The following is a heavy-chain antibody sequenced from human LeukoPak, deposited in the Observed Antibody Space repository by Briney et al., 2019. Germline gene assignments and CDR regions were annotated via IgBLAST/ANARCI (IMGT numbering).Heavy chain of an antibody. J-gene: IGHJ5*02. D-gene: IGHD3-3*01. CDR1: GFTFTTYN. Sequence: GGSLRLSCAASGFTFTTYNMNWVRQAPGKGLEWVSYISSSGSTIYYADSVKGRFTISRDNAKNSLYLQMNSLRVEDTAVYYCARDWRLDWFDPWGQGTLVTVSS. CDR2: ISSSGSTI. CDR3: ARDWRLDWFDP. V-gene: IGHV3-48*04.